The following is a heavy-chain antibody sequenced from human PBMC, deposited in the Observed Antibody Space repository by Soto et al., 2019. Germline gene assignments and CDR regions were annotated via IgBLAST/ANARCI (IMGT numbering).Heavy chain of an antibody. V-gene: IGHV4-34*01. CDR1: GGSFRDFY. CDR3: ARTGGMDV. CDR2: INHSGDT. J-gene: IGHJ6*02. Sequence: QVQLQQWGAGLLRPSETLSLTCAVYGGSFRDFYWSWLRQTPGQGLEWIGEINHSGDTKYNPSLESRVTISVDTSKNQFSLKVNFVSPADTAVYYCARTGGMDVWGQGATVTVSS.